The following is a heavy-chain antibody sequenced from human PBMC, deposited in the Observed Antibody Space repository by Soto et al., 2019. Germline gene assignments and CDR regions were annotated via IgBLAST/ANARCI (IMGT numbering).Heavy chain of an antibody. CDR2: IYFSGST. CDR1: GYSISSSNW. J-gene: IGHJ4*02. CDR3: ARIKTDSGSYSPAFPNPGFDY. V-gene: IGHV4-28*01. Sequence: SETLSLTCAVSGYSISSSNWWGWIRQPPGKGLEWIGYIYFSGSTYYNPSLKSRVTMSVDTSKNQFSLKLSSVTAVDTAVYYCARIKTDSGSYSPAFPNPGFDYWGQGTLVTVSS. D-gene: IGHD1-26*01.